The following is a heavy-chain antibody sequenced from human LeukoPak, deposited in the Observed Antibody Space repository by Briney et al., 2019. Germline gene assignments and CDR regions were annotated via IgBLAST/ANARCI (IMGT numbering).Heavy chain of an antibody. CDR2: IKQDGSEK. V-gene: IGHV3-7*01. Sequence: GGSLRLSCAASGFTFSSYWMSWVRQAPGKGLEWVANIKQDGSEKYYVDSVKGRFTISRDNAKNSLYLQMNSLRAEDTAVYYCARDPNRRSSWYQYYFDYWGQGTLVTVSS. D-gene: IGHD6-13*01. CDR3: ARDPNRRSSWYQYYFDY. J-gene: IGHJ4*02. CDR1: GFTFSSYW.